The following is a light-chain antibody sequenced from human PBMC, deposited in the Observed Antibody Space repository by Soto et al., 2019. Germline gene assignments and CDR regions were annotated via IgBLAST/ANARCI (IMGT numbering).Light chain of an antibody. V-gene: IGLV1-40*01. J-gene: IGLJ1*01. CDR1: SSNIGAGYD. CDR2: GNS. CDR3: QSYDSSLSGPYV. Sequence: QSVLTQPPSVSGAPGQRVTISCTGSSSNIGAGYDVHWYQQLPGTAPKLLIYGNSNRPSGGPDRFSGSKSGTSASLAITGRQAEEEADYYCQSYDSSLSGPYVFGTGTKVTVL.